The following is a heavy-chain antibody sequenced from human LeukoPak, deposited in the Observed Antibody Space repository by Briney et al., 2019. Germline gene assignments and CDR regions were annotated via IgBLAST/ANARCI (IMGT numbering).Heavy chain of an antibody. CDR1: GYTFTGNY. J-gene: IGHJ3*02. Sequence: ASVKVSCKASGYTFTGNYMYWVRQAPGQGLEWMGWINPNSGGTNYAQKFQGRVTMTRDTSISTAYMEMSRLRSDDTAVYYCARWGIGDLRNTFDIWGHGTMVTVSS. CDR2: INPNSGGT. V-gene: IGHV1-2*02. CDR3: ARWGIGDLRNTFDI. D-gene: IGHD3-10*01.